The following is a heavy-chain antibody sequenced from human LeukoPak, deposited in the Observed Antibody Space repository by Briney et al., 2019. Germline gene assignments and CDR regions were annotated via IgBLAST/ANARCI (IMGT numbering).Heavy chain of an antibody. CDR1: GFTFSSYS. D-gene: IGHD3-10*01. J-gene: IGHJ6*03. V-gene: IGHV3-21*01. Sequence: GGSLRLSCAASGFTFSSYSMNWVRQAPGKGLEWVSSISSSSSYIYYADSVKGRFTISRDNAKNSLYLQMNSLRAEDTAVYYCARSTGSYYPYYYYYMDVWGKGTTVSVSS. CDR3: ARSTGSYYPYYYYYMDV. CDR2: ISSSSSYI.